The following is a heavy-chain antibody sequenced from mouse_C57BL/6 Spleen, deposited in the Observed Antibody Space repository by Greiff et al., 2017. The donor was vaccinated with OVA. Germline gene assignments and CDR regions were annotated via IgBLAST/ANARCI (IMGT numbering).Heavy chain of an antibody. CDR2: INYDGSST. CDR3: ARVRRAMDY. J-gene: IGHJ4*01. V-gene: IGHV5-16*01. CDR1: GFTFSDYY. Sequence: EVQLVESEGGLVQPGSSMKLSCTASGFTFSDYYMAWVRQVPEKGLEWVANINYDGSSTYYLDSLKSRFIISRDNAKNILYLQMSSLKSEDTATYYCARVRRAMDYWGQGTSVTVSS.